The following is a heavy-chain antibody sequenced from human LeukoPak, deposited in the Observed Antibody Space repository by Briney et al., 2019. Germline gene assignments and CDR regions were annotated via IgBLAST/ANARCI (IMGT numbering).Heavy chain of an antibody. CDR2: ISDIGSI. CDR1: GGSFSAYY. Sequence: PSETLSLTCAVYGGSFSAYYWSWIRQPPGKGLEWIAYISDIGSINYNPSLKSRVTISLDTSKNQFSLKLSSVTAADTAVYYCAGHHPRNTVDFWGQGTLVTVSS. V-gene: IGHV4-59*08. D-gene: IGHD2-8*02. CDR3: AGHHPRNTVDF. J-gene: IGHJ4*02.